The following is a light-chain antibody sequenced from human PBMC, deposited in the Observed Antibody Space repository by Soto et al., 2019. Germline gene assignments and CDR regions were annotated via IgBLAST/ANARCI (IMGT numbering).Light chain of an antibody. CDR3: QQYESYSRT. J-gene: IGKJ1*01. V-gene: IGKV1-5*01. CDR1: QSLSSW. Sequence: DIQMTQSPSTLSASVGDRVTITCRASQSLSSWLAWYQQRPGKAPKLLIYDASTLESGVPSRFSGSGSGTEFTLTISSLQPDDFATYYCQQYESYSRTFGQGTKVDI. CDR2: DAS.